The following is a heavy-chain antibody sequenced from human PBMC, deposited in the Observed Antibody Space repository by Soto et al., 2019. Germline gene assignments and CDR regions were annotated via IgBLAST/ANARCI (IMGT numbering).Heavy chain of an antibody. CDR1: GFTVSSNY. J-gene: IGHJ3*02. CDR3: AILLRDAFDI. D-gene: IGHD2-15*01. Sequence: EVQLVESGGGLVQPGGSLRLSCAAYGFTVSSNYMSWVRQAPGKGLEWVSVIYSGGSTYYADSVKGRFTISRDNSKNTLYLQMNSLRAADTAVYSCAILLRDAFDIWGQGTMVTVSS. CDR2: IYSGGST. V-gene: IGHV3-66*04.